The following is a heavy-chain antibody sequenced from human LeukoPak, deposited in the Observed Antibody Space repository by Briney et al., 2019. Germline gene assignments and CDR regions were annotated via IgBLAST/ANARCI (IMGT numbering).Heavy chain of an antibody. CDR2: IDHSGST. CDR1: GGSFSGYY. Sequence: SSETLSLTCAVYGGSFSGYYWSWIRQPPGKGLEWIREIDHSGSTNYNPSLKSRVTISVDTSKNQFSLKLSSVTAADTAVYYCARADIVATIGGYYYYYMDVWGKGTTVTVSS. V-gene: IGHV4-34*01. J-gene: IGHJ6*03. D-gene: IGHD5-12*01. CDR3: ARADIVATIGGYYYYYMDV.